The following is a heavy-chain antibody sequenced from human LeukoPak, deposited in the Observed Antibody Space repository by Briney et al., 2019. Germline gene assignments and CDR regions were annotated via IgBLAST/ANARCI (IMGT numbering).Heavy chain of an antibody. D-gene: IGHD6-19*01. CDR1: GFTFSSYG. CDR3: ARGSLAGPYYYYYYGMDV. CDR2: IKQDGSEK. V-gene: IGHV3-7*01. J-gene: IGHJ6*02. Sequence: GGSLRLSCAASGFTFSSYGMHWVRQAPGKGLEGVANIKQDGSEKYYVDSVKGRFTISRDNAKNSLYLQMNSLRAEDTAVYYCARGSLAGPYYYYYYGMDVWGQGTTVTVSS.